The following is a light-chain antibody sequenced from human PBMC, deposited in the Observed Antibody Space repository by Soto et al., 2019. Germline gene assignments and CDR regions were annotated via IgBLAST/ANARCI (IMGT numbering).Light chain of an antibody. CDR1: QSISSY. V-gene: IGKV1-39*01. CDR3: QQSYSTPWT. J-gene: IGKJ1*01. Sequence: DIQMTQSPSSLSASVGDRVTITCRASQSISSYLNWYQQKPGKAPKLLIYAASSLQSGVPSRFSGSGPGTDFTLTISSLHTDDFATYYCQQSYSTPWTFGQGTKVDIK. CDR2: AAS.